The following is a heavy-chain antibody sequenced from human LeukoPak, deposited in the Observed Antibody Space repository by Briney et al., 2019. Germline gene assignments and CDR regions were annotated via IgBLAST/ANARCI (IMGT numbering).Heavy chain of an antibody. V-gene: IGHV3-23*01. CDR2: ISGSGGST. D-gene: IGHD5-24*01. CDR1: GFTFSSYS. Sequence: GGSLRLSCAASGFTFSSYSMNWVRRAPGKGLEWVSAISGSGGSTYYADSVKGRFTISRDNSKNTLYLQMNSLRAEDTAVYYCAKSRDGYNYYFDYWGQGTLVTVSS. CDR3: AKSRDGYNYYFDY. J-gene: IGHJ4*02.